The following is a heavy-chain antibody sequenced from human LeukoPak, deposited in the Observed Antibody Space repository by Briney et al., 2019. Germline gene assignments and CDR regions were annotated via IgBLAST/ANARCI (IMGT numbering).Heavy chain of an antibody. CDR3: ARSISYPYYYYYMDV. V-gene: IGHV4-34*01. D-gene: IGHD1-14*01. CDR1: GGSFSGYY. CDR2: INHSGST. Sequence: SETLSLTCAVYGGSFSGYYWSWIRQPPGKGLEWIGEINHSGSTNYNPSLKSRVTISVDTSKNQFSLKLSSVTAADTAVYYCARSISYPYYYYYMDVWGKGTTVTISS. J-gene: IGHJ6*03.